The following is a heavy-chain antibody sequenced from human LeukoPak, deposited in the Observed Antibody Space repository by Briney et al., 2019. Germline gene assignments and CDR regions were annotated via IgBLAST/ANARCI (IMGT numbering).Heavy chain of an antibody. J-gene: IGHJ4*02. CDR3: ARDRLPYYYDSSGLFDY. Sequence: GGSLRLSCAASGFTFSSYEMNWVRQAPGKGLEWVSYISSSGSTIYYADSVKGRFTISRDNAKNSLYLQMNSLRAEDTAVYYCARDRLPYYYDSSGLFDYWGRGTLVTVSS. V-gene: IGHV3-48*03. CDR2: ISSSGSTI. CDR1: GFTFSSYE. D-gene: IGHD3-22*01.